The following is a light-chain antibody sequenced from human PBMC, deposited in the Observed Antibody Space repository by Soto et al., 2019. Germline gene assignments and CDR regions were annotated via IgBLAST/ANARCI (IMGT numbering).Light chain of an antibody. CDR1: QSISSW. CDR3: QQYNRFSTWT. CDR2: DAS. V-gene: IGKV1-5*01. Sequence: DIQMTQSPSTMSASVGDRVPITCRASQSISSWLAWYQQKPGKAPKLLIYDASSLQRGVPSRFSGSGSGTEFTLTISSLQPDDFATYYCQQYNRFSTWTFGQGTKVDI. J-gene: IGKJ1*01.